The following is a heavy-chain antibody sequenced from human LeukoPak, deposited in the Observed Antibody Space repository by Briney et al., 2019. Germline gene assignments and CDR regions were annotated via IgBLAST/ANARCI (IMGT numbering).Heavy chain of an antibody. Sequence: PSETLSLTCTVSGGSISSSNYYWGWIRQPPGKGLEWIGSIYYSGSTYYNPSLKSRVTISVDTSKNQFSLKLSSVTAADTAVYYCARYSGDYYGSGSYLGYWGQGTLVTVSS. CDR1: GGSISSSNYY. D-gene: IGHD3-10*01. CDR3: ARYSGDYYGSGSYLGY. V-gene: IGHV4-39*07. CDR2: IYYSGST. J-gene: IGHJ4*02.